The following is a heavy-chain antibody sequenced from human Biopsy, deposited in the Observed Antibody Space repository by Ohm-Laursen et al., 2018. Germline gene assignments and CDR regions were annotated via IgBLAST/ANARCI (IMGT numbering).Heavy chain of an antibody. CDR2: VDYSGSG. D-gene: IGHD3-22*01. CDR3: ARSPPPYYYDNSGYYWVN. CDR1: GGSISGSTFY. Sequence: TLSLTCTVSGGSISGSTFYWGWIRQPPGKGLEWIGSVDYSGSGHYNPSLESRITISVDTSKNQFSLRLSSVTAADTAVYYCARSPPPYYYDNSGYYWVNWGQGTLVTVSS. J-gene: IGHJ4*02. V-gene: IGHV4-39*01.